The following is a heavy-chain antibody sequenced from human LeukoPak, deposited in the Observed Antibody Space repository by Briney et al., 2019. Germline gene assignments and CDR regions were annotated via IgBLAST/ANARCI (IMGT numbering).Heavy chain of an antibody. CDR1: GFAFSAYE. CDR3: TTLGYHLDS. CDR2: FAGSDTTI. Sequence: GGSLRLSCAASGFAFSAYEMNWVRQDPGKGLEWVAYFAGSDTTIYYADSVRGRFTISRDNAKNSLYLQMNSLRAEDTALYYCTTLGYHLDSWGQGTLVTVFS. J-gene: IGHJ4*02. V-gene: IGHV3-48*03. D-gene: IGHD3-22*01.